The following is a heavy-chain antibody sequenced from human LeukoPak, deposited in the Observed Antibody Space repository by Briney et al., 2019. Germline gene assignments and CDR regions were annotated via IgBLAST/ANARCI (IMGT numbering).Heavy chain of an antibody. CDR1: GYNFNTYW. CDR3: ARQEYCSGASCYTWFDP. V-gene: IGHV5-51*01. CDR2: IRPMNSDM. Sequence: GESLKISCKGSGYNFNTYWVAWVRQLPGKGLEWMGIIRPMNSDMRYSPSFQGQVTISADRSINTAYLQWSSLTASDTAMYYCARQEYCSGASCYTWFDPWGQGTLVTVSS. J-gene: IGHJ5*02. D-gene: IGHD2-15*01.